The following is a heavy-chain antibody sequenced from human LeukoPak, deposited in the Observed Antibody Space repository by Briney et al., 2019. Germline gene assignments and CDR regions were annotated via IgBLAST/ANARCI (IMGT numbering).Heavy chain of an antibody. CDR1: GFTFSSYA. D-gene: IGHD4-17*01. Sequence: GRSLRLSCAASGFTFSSYAMSWVRQAPGKGLEWVSAISGSGGSTYYADSVKGRFTISRDNSKNTLYLQMNSLRAEDTAVYYCAKATHDYGDYEGSDYWGQGTLVTVSS. CDR3: AKATHDYGDYEGSDY. J-gene: IGHJ4*02. CDR2: ISGSGGST. V-gene: IGHV3-23*01.